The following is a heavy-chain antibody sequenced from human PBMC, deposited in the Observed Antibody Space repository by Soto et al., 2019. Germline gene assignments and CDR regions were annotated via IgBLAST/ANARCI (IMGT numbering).Heavy chain of an antibody. Sequence: QVQLVQSGAEVKKPGSSVKVSCQTSGGTFTTSTISWVRQAPGQGLEWMGGIIPVFGTPSYAQKFQGRVTMIADKSSSTAYMELRNLRSEDTAMYYCARLADYVSGFSQWGQGTLVTVSS. CDR1: GGTFTTST. J-gene: IGHJ4*02. CDR3: ARLADYVSGFSQ. D-gene: IGHD3-16*01. CDR2: IIPVFGTP. V-gene: IGHV1-69*06.